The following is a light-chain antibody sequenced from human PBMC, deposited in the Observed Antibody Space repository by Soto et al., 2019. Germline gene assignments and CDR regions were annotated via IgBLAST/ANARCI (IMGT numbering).Light chain of an antibody. CDR1: SSDIGAGYD. CDR2: GNT. Sequence: QSVLTQPPSVSGAPGQRVTISCTGSSSDIGAGYDVHWYQHLPGTAPKLLIYGNTNRPSGVPDRFSGSKSGTSASLAITGLQAEDEADYYCQSYDSSLSALFVFGTGTKVTV. V-gene: IGLV1-40*01. CDR3: QSYDSSLSALFV. J-gene: IGLJ1*01.